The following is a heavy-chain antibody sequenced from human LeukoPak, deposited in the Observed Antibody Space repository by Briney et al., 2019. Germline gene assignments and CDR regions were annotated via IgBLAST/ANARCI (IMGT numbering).Heavy chain of an antibody. D-gene: IGHD1-1*01. CDR2: IYYSGST. J-gene: IGHJ4*02. V-gene: IGHV4-31*03. CDR1: GGSISSGGYY. Sequence: SETLSLTCTVSGGSISSGGYYWSWIRQHPGKGLEWIGYIYYSGSTYYNPSLKSRVTISVDTSKNQFSLKLSSVTAADTAVYYCARLGLSGAHFDYWGQGTLVTVSS. CDR3: ARLGLSGAHFDY.